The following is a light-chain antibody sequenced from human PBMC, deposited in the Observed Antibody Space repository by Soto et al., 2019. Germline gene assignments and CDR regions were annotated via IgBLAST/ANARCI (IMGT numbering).Light chain of an antibody. CDR2: AAS. V-gene: IGKV1-6*01. CDR1: QGIRND. CDR3: LQDYNYPRT. Sequence: AIQMTQSPSSLSASVGDRVAITCRASQGIRNDLGWYHQKPGKAPKLLIYAASSLQSGVPSRFSGSGSGTDFTLTISSLQPEDFATYYCLQDYNYPRTFGQGTKVEI. J-gene: IGKJ1*01.